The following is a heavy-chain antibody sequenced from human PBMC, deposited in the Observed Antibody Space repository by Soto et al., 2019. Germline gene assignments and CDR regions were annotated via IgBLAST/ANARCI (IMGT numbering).Heavy chain of an antibody. CDR3: TRDFREWCMDV. CDR2: ISSSIFTVSTTIV. V-gene: IGHV3-48*02. J-gene: IGHJ6*02. D-gene: IGHD2-8*01. CDR1: GFTFRSYS. Sequence: EVQLVESGGGLVQPGGSLRLSCEASGFTFRSYSMNWVRQAPGKGLEWVSYISSSIFTVSTTIVYYADSVRGRFSISRDNAKSTLYLQMNSLRDKDTAVYYCTRDFREWCMDVWGQGTTVTVSS.